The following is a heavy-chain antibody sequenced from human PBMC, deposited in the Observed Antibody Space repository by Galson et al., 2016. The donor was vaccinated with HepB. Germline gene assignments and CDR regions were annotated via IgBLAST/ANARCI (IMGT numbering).Heavy chain of an antibody. CDR3: ARDGGLVSSWYREGAFDI. V-gene: IGHV4-31*03. J-gene: IGHJ3*02. CDR2: IYYSGSA. CDR1: GGSISSGDYY. D-gene: IGHD6-13*01. Sequence: TLSLTCTVSGGSISSGDYYWSWIRQHPGKGLEWLGYIYYSGSASYNPSLKSRVTISIDTSKNQFSLKLSSVTAADTAVYYCARDGGLVSSWYREGAFDIWGQGTMVTVSS.